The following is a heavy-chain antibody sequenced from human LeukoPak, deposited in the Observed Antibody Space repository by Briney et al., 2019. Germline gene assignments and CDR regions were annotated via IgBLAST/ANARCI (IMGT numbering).Heavy chain of an antibody. CDR2: IYTSGST. D-gene: IGHD3-9*01. CDR1: GGSLSSYY. CDR3: ARDHYDILTGGYYFDY. Sequence: PWETLSLTCTVSGGSLSSYYWSWIRQPAGKGLEWIGRIYTSGSTNYNPSLKSRVTMSVDTSKNQFSLKLSSVTAADTAVYYCARDHYDILTGGYYFDYWGQGTLVTVSS. V-gene: IGHV4-4*07. J-gene: IGHJ4*02.